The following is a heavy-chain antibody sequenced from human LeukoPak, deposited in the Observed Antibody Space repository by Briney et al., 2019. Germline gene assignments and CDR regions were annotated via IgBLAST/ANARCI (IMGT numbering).Heavy chain of an antibody. CDR2: INHSGST. CDR3: ARRRLYYGSGSSRYYFDY. V-gene: IGHV4-34*01. Sequence: SETLSLTCTVSGGSISSYYWSWIRQPPGKGLEWIGEINHSGSTNYNPSLKSRVTISVDTSKNQFSLKLTSVTAADTAVYYCARRRLYYGSGSSRYYFDYWGQGTLVTVSS. J-gene: IGHJ4*02. CDR1: GGSISSYY. D-gene: IGHD3-10*01.